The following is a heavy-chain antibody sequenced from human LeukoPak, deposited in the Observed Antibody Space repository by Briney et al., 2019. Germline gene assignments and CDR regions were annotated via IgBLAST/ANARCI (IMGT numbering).Heavy chain of an antibody. J-gene: IGHJ4*02. Sequence: SETLSLTCTVSGYSISSGYYWSWIRQPPGKGLEWIGSIYHSGSTYYNPSLKSRVTISVDTSKNQFSLKLSSVTAADTAVYYCARDLKSPGNLGIDYWGQGTLVTVSS. CDR3: ARDLKSPGNLGIDY. CDR1: GYSISSGYY. CDR2: IYHSGST. D-gene: IGHD7-27*01. V-gene: IGHV4-38-2*02.